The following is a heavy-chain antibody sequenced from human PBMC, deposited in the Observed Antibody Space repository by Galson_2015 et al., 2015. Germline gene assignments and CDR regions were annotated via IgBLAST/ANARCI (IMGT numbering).Heavy chain of an antibody. D-gene: IGHD3-22*01. V-gene: IGHV3-30-3*01. J-gene: IGHJ4*02. CDR1: GFTFSSYA. CDR3: ARVIYDSSGYCFDF. CDR2: ISYDGSNK. Sequence: SLRLSCAASGFTFSSYAMHWVRQAPGKGLERVGVISYDGSNKYYADYVKGRFTIARDNSKNTLYLQMKSLRAEDTAVYYCARVIYDSSGYCFDFWGKGTLVTVSS.